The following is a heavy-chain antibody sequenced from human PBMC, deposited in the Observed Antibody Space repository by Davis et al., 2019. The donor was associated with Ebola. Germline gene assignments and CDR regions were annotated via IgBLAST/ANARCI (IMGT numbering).Heavy chain of an antibody. V-gene: IGHV3-11*04. D-gene: IGHD6-19*01. Sequence: GGSLRLSCAASGFTFSDYYMSWIRQAPGKGLEWVSYISSSGSTIYYADSVKGRFTISRDNAKNSLYLQMNSLRAEDTAVYYCARDQTPKSSGWYGDYYYYNMDVWGQGTTVTVSS. CDR1: GFTFSDYY. J-gene: IGHJ6*02. CDR2: ISSSGSTI. CDR3: ARDQTPKSSGWYGDYYYYNMDV.